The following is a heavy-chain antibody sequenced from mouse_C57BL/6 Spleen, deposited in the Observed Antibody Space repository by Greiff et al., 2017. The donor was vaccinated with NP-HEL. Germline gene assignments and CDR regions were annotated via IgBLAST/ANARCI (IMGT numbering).Heavy chain of an antibody. D-gene: IGHD3-2*02. CDR3: ARMGSSGYAGWFAY. V-gene: IGHV2-9-1*01. Sequence: VKLMESGPGLVAPSQSLSITCTVSGFSLTSYAISWVRQPPGTGLEWLGVIWTGGGTNYNSALKSRLSISKDNSKSQVFLKMNSLQTDDTARYYCARMGSSGYAGWFAYWGQGTLVTVSA. CDR1: GFSLTSYA. J-gene: IGHJ3*01. CDR2: IWTGGGT.